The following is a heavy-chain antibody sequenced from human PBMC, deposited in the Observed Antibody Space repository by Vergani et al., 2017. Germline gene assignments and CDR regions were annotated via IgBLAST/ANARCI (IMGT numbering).Heavy chain of an antibody. CDR1: GDSISSGLYY. D-gene: IGHD3-22*01. CDR2: IYSTGST. Sequence: QVQLQESGPGLVKPSQTLSLTCSVSGDSISSGLYYWNCIRQHPGKGLEWIGYIYSTGSTHHNPSLRRRINMSVDTSKNQFSLKLNSVTAADTAMYYCARMGGYDEGDAFRIGYFDSWGPGILVTVSS. CDR3: ARMGGYDEGDAFRIGYFDS. V-gene: IGHV4-31*03. J-gene: IGHJ4*02.